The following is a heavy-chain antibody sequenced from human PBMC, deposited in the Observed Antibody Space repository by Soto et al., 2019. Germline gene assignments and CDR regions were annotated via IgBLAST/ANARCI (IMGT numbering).Heavy chain of an antibody. V-gene: IGHV1-69*06. CDR2: IIPIFGTA. CDR1: GGTFSSYA. J-gene: IGHJ6*02. D-gene: IGHD2-15*01. Sequence: SVKVSCKASGGTFSSYAISWVRQAPGQGLEWMGGIIPIFGTANYAQKFQGRVTITADKSTSTAYMELSSLRSEDTAVYYCAREERLGYCSGGSCYHYYYYGMDVWGQGTTVTVSS. CDR3: AREERLGYCSGGSCYHYYYYGMDV.